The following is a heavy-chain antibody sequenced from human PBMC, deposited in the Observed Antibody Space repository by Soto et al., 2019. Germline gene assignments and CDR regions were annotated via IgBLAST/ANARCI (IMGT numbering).Heavy chain of an antibody. Sequence: QVQLVQSGAEVKKPGASVKVSCKASGYTFTGYYMHWVRQAPGQGLEWMGWINPNSGGTNYAPKFQGRVTMTRDTSISTAYMELSRLRSDDTAVYYCARRGSSHYFYYGMDVWGQGTTVTVSS. CDR3: ARRGSSHYFYYGMDV. CDR1: GYTFTGYY. V-gene: IGHV1-2*02. CDR2: INPNSGGT. J-gene: IGHJ6*02. D-gene: IGHD1-26*01.